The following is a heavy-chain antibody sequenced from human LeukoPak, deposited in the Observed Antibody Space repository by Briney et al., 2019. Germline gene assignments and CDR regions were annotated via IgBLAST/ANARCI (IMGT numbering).Heavy chain of an antibody. V-gene: IGHV5-51*01. J-gene: IGHJ4*02. D-gene: IGHD3-10*01. CDR2: IYPGDSDT. CDR3: ARQSGSHAIAEIDY. Sequence: GESLQIYCKGSGSSFTSYWIGWVRQVPGKGLEWMGIIYPGDSDTRYSPSFQGQVTISADKSISTAYLQWSSLKASDTAMYYCARQSGSHAIAEIDYWGQGTLVTVSS. CDR1: GSSFTSYW.